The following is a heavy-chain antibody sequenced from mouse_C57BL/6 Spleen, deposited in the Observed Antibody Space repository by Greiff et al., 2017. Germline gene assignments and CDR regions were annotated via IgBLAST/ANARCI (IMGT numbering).Heavy chain of an antibody. CDR3: VKAEYDLLAY. Sequence: EVKLMESGGGLVQPGASLRLSCAASGFTFTDYYMSWVRQPPGRAPEWFALIRNKANGYTTEYTASVKGRFTISRDNSQNILYLQMNTLRAEDSATYYCVKAEYDLLAYWGQGTLVTVSA. CDR1: GFTFTDYY. J-gene: IGHJ3*01. CDR2: IRNKANGYTT. V-gene: IGHV7-4*01. D-gene: IGHD2-10*02.